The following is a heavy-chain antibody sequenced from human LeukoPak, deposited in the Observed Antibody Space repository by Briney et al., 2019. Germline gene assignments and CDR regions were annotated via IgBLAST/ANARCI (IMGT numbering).Heavy chain of an antibody. CDR1: GLTFSSYA. V-gene: IGHV3-23*01. D-gene: IGHD2-15*01. Sequence: GGSLRLSCAASGLTFSSYAMSWVRQAPGKGLEWVSTISGSGGSIWYADSVKGRFTISRDNSNNTLYPQMNSLRAEDTAVYYCAKTRGGPTSPDDYWGQGTLVTVSS. CDR3: AKTRGGPTSPDDY. CDR2: ISGSGGSI. J-gene: IGHJ4*02.